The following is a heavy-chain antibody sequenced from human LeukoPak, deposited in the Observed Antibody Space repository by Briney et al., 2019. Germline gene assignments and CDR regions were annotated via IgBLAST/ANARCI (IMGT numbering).Heavy chain of an antibody. CDR1: GYTFTSYA. V-gene: IGHV7-4-1*02. Sequence: GASVKVSCKASGYTFTSYAMNWVRQAPGQGLEWMGWINTNTGNPTYAQGFTGRFVFSLDTSVSTAYLQISSLKAEDTAVYYCARDNRWYLTLVADYYYYYYMDVWGKGTTVTVSS. J-gene: IGHJ6*03. CDR3: ARDNRWYLTLVADYYYYYYMDV. CDR2: INTNTGNP. D-gene: IGHD6-13*01.